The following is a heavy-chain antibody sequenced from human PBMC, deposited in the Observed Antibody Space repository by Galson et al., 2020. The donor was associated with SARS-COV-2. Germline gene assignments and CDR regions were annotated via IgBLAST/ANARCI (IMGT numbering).Heavy chain of an antibody. D-gene: IGHD6-19*01. V-gene: IGHV1-24*01. J-gene: IGHJ5*02. CDR3: AASAVAGPLNWFDP. Sequence: SVPVPRKDSRYTLTELSMHRLRQAPGNALEWMGGFYPEVGETIHAQQFLGRVTIHEDTSTDTAYMVLSSLRSEDMAVYYCAASAVAGPLNWFDPWGQGTLVTVSS. CDR1: RYTLTELS. CDR2: FYPEVGET.